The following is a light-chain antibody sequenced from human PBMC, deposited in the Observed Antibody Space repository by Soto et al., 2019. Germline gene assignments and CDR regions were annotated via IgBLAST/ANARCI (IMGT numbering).Light chain of an antibody. CDR1: SSDVGGYNS. Sequence: QSALTQPASVSGSPGLSIAISCTGTSSDVGGYNSVSWYQQHPGKAPKLMIYDVSNRPSGVSNRFSGSKSGHTASLTISGLQAEGECDYYCSSYTTGGSYVFGTGTQLTVL. V-gene: IGLV2-14*01. J-gene: IGLJ1*01. CDR3: SSYTTGGSYV. CDR2: DVS.